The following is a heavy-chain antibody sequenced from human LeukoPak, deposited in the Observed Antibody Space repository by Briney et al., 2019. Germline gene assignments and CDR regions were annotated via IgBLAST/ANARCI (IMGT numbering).Heavy chain of an antibody. CDR1: GFTFSGSA. V-gene: IGHV3-73*01. CDR3: TSHTAARPDY. D-gene: IGHD6-6*01. CDR2: IRSKANGYAT. J-gene: IGHJ4*02. Sequence: PGGSLKLSCAASGFTFSGSAMHWVRKASGKGLEWVGRIRSKANGYATAYAASVKGRFTISRDDSKNTAYLQMNSLKTEDTAVYYCTSHTAARPDYWGQGTLVTVSS.